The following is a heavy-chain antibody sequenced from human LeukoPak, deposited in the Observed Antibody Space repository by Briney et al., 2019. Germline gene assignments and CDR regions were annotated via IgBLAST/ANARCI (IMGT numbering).Heavy chain of an antibody. CDR1: GFTFKNYA. J-gene: IGHJ4*02. D-gene: IGHD2-2*01. CDR3: AKAFYCASTCCCVCDY. CDR2: ISDSCDSR. V-gene: IGHV3-23*01. Sequence: GGSLRLSCAASGFTFKNYAMKWVRQAPGKGLEWVSSISDSCDSRYYADSVKGRFTISRDNSRNTLHLQMNSLRAEDTAVYFCAKAFYCASTCCCVCDYWGRGILVTVSS.